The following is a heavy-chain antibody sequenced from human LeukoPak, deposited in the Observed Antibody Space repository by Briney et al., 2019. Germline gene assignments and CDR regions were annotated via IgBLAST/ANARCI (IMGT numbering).Heavy chain of an antibody. CDR1: GFTFSSYA. CDR2: ISGSGTNT. CDR3: AKLGKTENHYGSGRFSYYYYMDV. D-gene: IGHD3-10*01. J-gene: IGHJ6*03. V-gene: IGHV3-23*01. Sequence: PGGSLRLSCAASGFTFSSYAMSWVRQAPGKGLEWVSAISGSGTNTYYADSVKGRFTISRDNSKNTLYLQMNSLRAEDTAVYYCAKLGKTENHYGSGRFSYYYYMDVWGKGTTVTISS.